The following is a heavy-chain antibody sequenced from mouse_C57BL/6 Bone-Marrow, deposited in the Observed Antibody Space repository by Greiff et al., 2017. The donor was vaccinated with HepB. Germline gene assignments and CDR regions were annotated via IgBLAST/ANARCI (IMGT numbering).Heavy chain of an antibody. Sequence: EVQLQQSGPGLVKPSQSLSITCSVTGYSITSGYYWTWIRQFPGNKLEWMGYISYDGSNNYNPSLKNRITITRDTSKNQFFLKLNSVTTEDTATYYGAARYYGNYEDAMDDWGQGTSVTVSS. J-gene: IGHJ4*01. CDR1: GYSITSGYY. V-gene: IGHV3-6*01. CDR2: ISYDGSN. CDR3: AARYYGNYEDAMDD. D-gene: IGHD2-1*01.